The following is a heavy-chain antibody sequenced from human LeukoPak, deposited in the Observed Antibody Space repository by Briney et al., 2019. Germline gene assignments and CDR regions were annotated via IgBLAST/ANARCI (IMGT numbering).Heavy chain of an antibody. CDR1: GYTFTAYY. CDR3: ARESTSSSWYFGGAFDI. Sequence: VASVKVSCKASGYTFTAYYMHWVRQAPGQGLEWMGWINPNSGGTNYAQKFQGWVTMTRDTSISTAYMELSRLRSDDTAVYYCARESTSSSWYFGGAFDIWGQGTMVTVSS. CDR2: INPNSGGT. J-gene: IGHJ3*02. D-gene: IGHD6-13*01. V-gene: IGHV1-2*04.